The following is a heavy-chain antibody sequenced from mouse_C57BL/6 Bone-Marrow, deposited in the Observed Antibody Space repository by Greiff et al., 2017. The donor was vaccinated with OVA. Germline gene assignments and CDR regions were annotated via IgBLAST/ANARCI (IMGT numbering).Heavy chain of an antibody. J-gene: IGHJ2*01. Sequence: LQPGAELVKPGASVKMSCKASGYTFTSYWITWVKQRPGQGLEWIGDIYPGSGSTNYNEKFKSKATLTVDTSSSTAYMQLSSLTSEDSAVYYCARRRVRWRYWGQGTTLTVSS. CDR3: ARRRVRWRY. CDR2: IYPGSGST. CDR1: GYTFTSYW. D-gene: IGHD1-1*01. V-gene: IGHV1-55*01.